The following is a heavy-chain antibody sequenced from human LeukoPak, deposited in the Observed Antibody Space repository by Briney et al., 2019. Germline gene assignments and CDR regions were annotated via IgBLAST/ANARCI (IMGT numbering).Heavy chain of an antibody. CDR3: VRDPDALDY. CDR2: IRSSGSPI. CDR1: GFTFSNYA. Sequence: PGGSLRLSCAASGFTFSNYAMSWVRQAPGKGLEWVSYIRSSGSPIYYADSVKGRFTISRDNAKNSVYLQMNSLRDEDTAVYYCVRDPDALDYWGQGTLVTVSS. V-gene: IGHV3-48*02. J-gene: IGHJ4*02.